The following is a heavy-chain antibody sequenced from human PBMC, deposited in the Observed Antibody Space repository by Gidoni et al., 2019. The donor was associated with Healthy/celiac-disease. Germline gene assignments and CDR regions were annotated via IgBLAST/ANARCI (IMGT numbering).Heavy chain of an antibody. J-gene: IGHJ2*01. D-gene: IGHD3-22*01. Sequence: QVQLVESGVGVVQPGRSLRLSCAASGFTFSSYGMHWVRQAPGKGLEWVAVISYDGSNKYYADSVKGRFTISRDNSKNTLYLQMNSLRAEDTAVYYCAKDHFSGGYYYPYWYFDLWGRGTLVTVSS. CDR1: GFTFSSYG. CDR3: AKDHFSGGYYYPYWYFDL. CDR2: ISYDGSNK. V-gene: IGHV3-30*18.